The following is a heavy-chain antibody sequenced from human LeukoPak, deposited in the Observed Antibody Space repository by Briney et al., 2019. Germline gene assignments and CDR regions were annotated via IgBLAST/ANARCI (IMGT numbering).Heavy chain of an antibody. D-gene: IGHD3-10*01. J-gene: IGHJ4*02. CDR1: GFTFSSYA. CDR3: ARSYYYGSGSYFALDY. CDR2: ISGSGGST. V-gene: IGHV3-23*01. Sequence: GGSLRLSCAASGFTFSSYAMSWVRQAPGKGLEWVSAISGSGGSTYYADSVKGRFTISRDNDKNSLYLQMNSLRAEDTAVYYCARSYYYGSGSYFALDYWGQGTLVTVSS.